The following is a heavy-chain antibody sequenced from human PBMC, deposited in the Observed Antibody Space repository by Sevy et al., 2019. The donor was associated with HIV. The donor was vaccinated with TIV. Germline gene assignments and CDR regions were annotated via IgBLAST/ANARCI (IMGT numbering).Heavy chain of an antibody. Sequence: GGSLRLSCAASGFSLTTSDMHWVRQAPGKGLEWVAYVRNDGSNKYYADSVRDRFTISRDRPKNTLYLQMNSLRDEDTAIYYCASGRKTTEEWLEELDYYYGLDVWGQGTTVTVSS. CDR3: ASGRKTTEEWLEELDYYYGLDV. V-gene: IGHV3-30*02. J-gene: IGHJ6*02. D-gene: IGHD2-8*01. CDR2: VRNDGSNK. CDR1: GFSLTTSD.